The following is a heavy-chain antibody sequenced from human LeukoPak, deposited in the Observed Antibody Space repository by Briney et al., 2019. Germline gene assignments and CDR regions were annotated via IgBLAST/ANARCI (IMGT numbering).Heavy chain of an antibody. J-gene: IGHJ4*02. V-gene: IGHV3-23*01. CDR3: ANLYSSGWYMFDY. CDR1: GFTFSSYA. Sequence: GGSLRLSCAASGFTFSSYAMRWVRQAPGKGLEWVSAISGSGGSTYYADSVKGRFTISRDNSKNTLYLQMNSLRAEDTAVYYCANLYSSGWYMFDYWGQGTLVTVSS. D-gene: IGHD6-19*01. CDR2: ISGSGGST.